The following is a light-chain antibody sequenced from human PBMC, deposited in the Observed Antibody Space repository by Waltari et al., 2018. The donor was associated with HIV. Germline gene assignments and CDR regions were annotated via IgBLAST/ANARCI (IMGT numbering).Light chain of an antibody. V-gene: IGKV1-39*01. CDR2: AAS. J-gene: IGKJ2*01. CDR3: QQSYSTPYT. Sequence: DIQMTQSPSSLSASVGDRVIITCRASQSISTYLHWYQQKPGKAPNLLIYAASNLQSGVPSRFSGSGSGTDFTLTISSLQPEDFATYYCQQSYSTPYTFGQGTKLEIK. CDR1: QSISTY.